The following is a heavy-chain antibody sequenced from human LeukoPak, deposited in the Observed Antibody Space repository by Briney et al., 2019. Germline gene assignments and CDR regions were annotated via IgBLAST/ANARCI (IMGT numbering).Heavy chain of an antibody. V-gene: IGHV4-39*01. J-gene: IGHJ4*02. Sequence: PSKTLSLTCTVSGGSISSSSYYWGWIRQPPGKGLEWIGSIYYSGSTYYNPSLKSRVTISVDTSKNQFSLKLSSVTAADTAVYYCASTVSLGGFDYWGQGTLVTVSS. CDR2: IYYSGST. CDR3: ASTVSLGGFDY. D-gene: IGHD4-17*01. CDR1: GGSISSSSYY.